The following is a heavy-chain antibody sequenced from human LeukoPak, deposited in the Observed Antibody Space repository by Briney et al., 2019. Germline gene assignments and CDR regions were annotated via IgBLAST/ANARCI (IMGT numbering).Heavy chain of an antibody. J-gene: IGHJ4*02. CDR2: INPSGGST. D-gene: IGHD2-15*01. CDR1: GYTFTSYA. CDR3: ARIAATATVYYFDY. V-gene: IGHV1-46*01. Sequence: GASVKVSCKASGYTFTSYAMNWVRQAPGQGLEWMGIINPSGGSTSYAQKFQGRVTMTRDTSASTVYMELSSLRSEDTAVYYCARIAATATVYYFDYWGQGTLVTVSS.